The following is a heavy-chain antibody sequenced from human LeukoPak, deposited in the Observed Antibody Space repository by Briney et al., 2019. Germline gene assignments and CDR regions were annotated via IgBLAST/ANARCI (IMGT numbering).Heavy chain of an antibody. Sequence: GGSLRLSCAASGFTFSSYGMHWVRQAPGKGPEWVAVISYDGSNKYYADSVKGRFTISRDNSKNTLYLQMNSLRAEDTAVYYCAKSSRLFCSGGSCYGGYFDYWGQGTLVTVSS. D-gene: IGHD2-15*01. V-gene: IGHV3-30*18. CDR2: ISYDGSNK. CDR3: AKSSRLFCSGGSCYGGYFDY. J-gene: IGHJ4*02. CDR1: GFTFSSYG.